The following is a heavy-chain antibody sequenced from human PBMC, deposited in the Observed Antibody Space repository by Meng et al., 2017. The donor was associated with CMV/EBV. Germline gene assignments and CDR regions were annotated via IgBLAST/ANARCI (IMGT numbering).Heavy chain of an antibody. CDR1: GFTFSSYG. V-gene: IGHV3-30*02. J-gene: IGHJ4*02. CDR2: IRYDGSNK. D-gene: IGHD6-19*01. Sequence: GGSLRLSFAASGFTFSSYGMHWVRQAPGKGLEWVAFIRYDGSNKYYADSVKGRFTISRDNSKNTLYLQMNSLRAEDTAVYYCAKGRSGWQLHYFDYWGQGTLVTVSS. CDR3: AKGRSGWQLHYFDY.